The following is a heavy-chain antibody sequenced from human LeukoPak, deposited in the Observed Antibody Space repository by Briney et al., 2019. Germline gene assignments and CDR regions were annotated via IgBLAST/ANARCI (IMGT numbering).Heavy chain of an antibody. D-gene: IGHD3-22*01. CDR2: ISGSGGST. Sequence: GGSLRLSCAASGFTFSSYGMSWVRQAPGKGLEWVSAISGSGGSTYYADSVKGRFTISRDNSKNTLYLQMNSLRAEDTAVYYCAKGVDSSGYYYAAFDIWGQGTMVTVSS. CDR1: GFTFSSYG. J-gene: IGHJ3*02. V-gene: IGHV3-23*01. CDR3: AKGVDSSGYYYAAFDI.